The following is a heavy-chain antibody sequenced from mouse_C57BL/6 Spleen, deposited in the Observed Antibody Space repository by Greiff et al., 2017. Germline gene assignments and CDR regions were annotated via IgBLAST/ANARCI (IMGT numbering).Heavy chain of an antibody. V-gene: IGHV1-69*01. J-gene: IGHJ4*01. CDR1: GYTFTSYW. CDR2: IDPSDSYT. Sequence: QVQLQQPGAELVMPGASVKLSCKASGYTFTSYWMHWVKQRPGQGLAWIGEIDPSDSYTNYNQKFKGKSTLTVDKSSSTAYMQLSSLTSEDSAVYYCARGGSTPYYAMDYWGQGTSVTVSS. D-gene: IGHD1-1*01. CDR3: ARGGSTPYYAMDY.